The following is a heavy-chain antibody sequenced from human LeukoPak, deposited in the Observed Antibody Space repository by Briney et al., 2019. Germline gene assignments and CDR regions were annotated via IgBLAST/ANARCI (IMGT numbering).Heavy chain of an antibody. CDR3: ARDQGYYDSSLWDY. J-gene: IGHJ4*02. CDR1: GFTFSDYY. D-gene: IGHD3-22*01. CDR2: ISSSGSTI. V-gene: IGHV3-11*01. Sequence: GGSLRLSCAASGFTFSDYYMSWIRQAPGKGLEWVSYISSSGSTIYYADSVKGRFTISRDNAKNSPYLQMNSLRAEDTAVYYCARDQGYYDSSLWDYWGQGTLVTVSS.